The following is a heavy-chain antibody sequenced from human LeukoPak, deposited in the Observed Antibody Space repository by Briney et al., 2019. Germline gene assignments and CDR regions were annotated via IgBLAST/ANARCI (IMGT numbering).Heavy chain of an antibody. D-gene: IGHD2-2*01. CDR3: ALGDCSSTSCYVFDY. V-gene: IGHV4-59*01. Sequence: SETLSLTCTVSGGYISSYYWSWIRQPPGKGLEWIGYIFNSGSTNYNPSLKSRVTISVDTSKNQFSLKLSSVTAADTAVYFCALGDCSSTSCYVFDYWGQGTLVTISS. CDR1: GGYISSYY. CDR2: IFNSGST. J-gene: IGHJ4*02.